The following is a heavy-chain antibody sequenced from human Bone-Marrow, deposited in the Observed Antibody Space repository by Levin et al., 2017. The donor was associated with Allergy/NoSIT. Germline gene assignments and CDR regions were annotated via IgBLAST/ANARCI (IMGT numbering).Heavy chain of an antibody. CDR2: INGDASSS. Sequence: GESLKISCAASGFTFSNYWMQWVRQVPGKGLVWVSRINGDASSSAYADSVKGRFTIFRDNAENTLYLQMNSLRVEDTAVYYCARYSYGWGAFESWGQGTLVTVSS. CDR1: GFTFSNYW. CDR3: ARYSYGWGAFES. V-gene: IGHV3-74*01. D-gene: IGHD5-18*01. J-gene: IGHJ3*02.